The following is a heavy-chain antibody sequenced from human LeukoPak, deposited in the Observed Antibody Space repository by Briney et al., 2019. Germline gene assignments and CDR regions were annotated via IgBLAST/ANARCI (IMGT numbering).Heavy chain of an antibody. Sequence: PSETLSLTCTVSGGSISSYSWSWIRQPPGKGLEWIGRIYSRVTTYNPSLKSRVTMSADTSRNHVSLTLNSVTAADTAVYYCARDSGTTGEVKFDPWGQGTLVTVSS. V-gene: IGHV4-4*07. CDR3: ARDSGTTGEVKFDP. CDR2: IYSRVT. J-gene: IGHJ5*02. CDR1: GGSISSYS. D-gene: IGHD3-10*01.